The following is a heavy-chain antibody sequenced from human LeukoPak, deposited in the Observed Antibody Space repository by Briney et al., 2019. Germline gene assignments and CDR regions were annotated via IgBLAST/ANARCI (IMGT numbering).Heavy chain of an antibody. Sequence: GGSLRLSCAASGFTFSSYEMNWVRQAPGKGLEWVLYISSSGSTIYYADSVKGRFTISRDNAKNSLYLQMNSLRAEDTAVYYCARDWSHFYGSGKVFDYWGQGTLVTVSS. J-gene: IGHJ4*02. CDR1: GFTFSSYE. V-gene: IGHV3-48*03. CDR3: ARDWSHFYGSGKVFDY. D-gene: IGHD3-10*01. CDR2: ISSSGSTI.